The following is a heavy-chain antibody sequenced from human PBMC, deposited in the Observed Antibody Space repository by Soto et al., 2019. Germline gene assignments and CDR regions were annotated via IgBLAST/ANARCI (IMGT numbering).Heavy chain of an antibody. D-gene: IGHD4-17*01. Sequence: SQTLSLTCAISGDSVSDNTAAWNWIRQSPSRGLEWLGRTYYRSRWYNDYAVSVRSRISINPDTSKNQFSLQLNSVTPEDTAVNYCEIDGGTALTTFDYWGQGSLVTVSS. J-gene: IGHJ4*02. V-gene: IGHV6-1*01. CDR2: TYYRSRWYN. CDR3: EIDGGTALTTFDY. CDR1: GDSVSDNTAA.